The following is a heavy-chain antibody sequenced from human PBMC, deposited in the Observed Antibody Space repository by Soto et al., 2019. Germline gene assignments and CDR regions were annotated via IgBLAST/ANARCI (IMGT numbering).Heavy chain of an antibody. Sequence: ASVKVSCKASGYTFTGYYMHWVRQAPGQGLERMGWINPNSGGTNYAQKFQGWVTMTRDTSISTAYMELSRLRSDDTAVYYCARWVGYCTNGVCYLPDYYGMDVWGQGTTVTVSS. J-gene: IGHJ6*02. CDR3: ARWVGYCTNGVCYLPDYYGMDV. D-gene: IGHD2-8*01. V-gene: IGHV1-2*04. CDR2: INPNSGGT. CDR1: GYTFTGYY.